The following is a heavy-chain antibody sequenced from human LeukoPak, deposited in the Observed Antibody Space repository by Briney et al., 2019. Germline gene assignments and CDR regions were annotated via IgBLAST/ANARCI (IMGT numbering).Heavy chain of an antibody. Sequence: GGSLRLSCAASGFTFSSYAMSWVRQAPGKGLEWVSAISGSGGSTYYADSVKGRFTNSRDNSKNTLYLQMNSLRAEDTAVYYCAKGYSYGQYYFDYWGQGTLVTVSS. J-gene: IGHJ4*02. CDR2: ISGSGGST. CDR3: AKGYSYGQYYFDY. CDR1: GFTFSSYA. D-gene: IGHD5-18*01. V-gene: IGHV3-23*01.